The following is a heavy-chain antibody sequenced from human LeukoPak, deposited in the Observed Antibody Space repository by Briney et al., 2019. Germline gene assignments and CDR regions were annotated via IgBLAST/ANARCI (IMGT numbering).Heavy chain of an antibody. Sequence: GGSLRLSGAASGFTFSSYEMNWVRQAPGKGLEWVSYISSSGSTIYYADSVKGRFTISRDNAKNSLYLQMNSLRAEDTAVYYCARDRGDDYYYYMDVWGKGNTVTVSS. V-gene: IGHV3-48*03. D-gene: IGHD4-17*01. CDR3: ARDRGDDYYYYMDV. CDR1: GFTFSSYE. J-gene: IGHJ6*03. CDR2: ISSSGSTI.